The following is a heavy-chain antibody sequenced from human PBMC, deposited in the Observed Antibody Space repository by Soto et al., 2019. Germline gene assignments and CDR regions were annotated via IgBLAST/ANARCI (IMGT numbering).Heavy chain of an antibody. V-gene: IGHV1-69*04. Sequence: QVQLVQSGAEVKKPGSSVRVSCKASGGPFSNISLSWVRQAPGQGLEWMGRVIPILGIVNFGQKFQGRVTITAYNSTRTAYLELTSLRAEDTNIYYFARDNFGALLDYYYSMDVWGKGTTVTVSS. D-gene: IGHD3-3*01. CDR1: GGPFSNIS. CDR3: ARDNFGALLDYYYSMDV. J-gene: IGHJ6*03. CDR2: VIPILGIV.